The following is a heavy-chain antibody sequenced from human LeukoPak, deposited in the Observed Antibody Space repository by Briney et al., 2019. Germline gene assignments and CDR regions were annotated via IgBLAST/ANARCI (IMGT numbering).Heavy chain of an antibody. CDR3: ARAPYGYSSSWYFDY. V-gene: IGHV4-59*13. D-gene: IGHD6-13*01. Sequence: SETLSLTCTVSGGSISSYYWSWIRQPPGKRLEWIGYIYYSGSTNYNPSLKSRVTISVDTSKNQFSLKLSSVTAADTAVYYCARAPYGYSSSWYFDYWGQGTLVTVSS. J-gene: IGHJ4*02. CDR2: IYYSGST. CDR1: GGSISSYY.